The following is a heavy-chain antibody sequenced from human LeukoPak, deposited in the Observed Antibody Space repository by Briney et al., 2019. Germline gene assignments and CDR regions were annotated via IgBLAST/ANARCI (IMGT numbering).Heavy chain of an antibody. J-gene: IGHJ4*02. CDR3: AKITTLDY. CDR2: INHSGST. CDR1: GGSFSGYY. Sequence: SETLSLTCAVYGGSFSGYYWSWIRQPPGKGLEWIGEINHSGSTNYNPSLKSRVTISVDTSKNQFSLRLNSVIAADTAIYYCAKITTLDYWGQGTLVTVSS. V-gene: IGHV4-34*01. D-gene: IGHD1-1*01.